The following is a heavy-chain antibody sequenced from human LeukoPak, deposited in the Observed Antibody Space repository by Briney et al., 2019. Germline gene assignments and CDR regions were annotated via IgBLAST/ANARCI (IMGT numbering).Heavy chain of an antibody. J-gene: IGHJ3*02. CDR2: INHSGST. CDR1: GGSFSGYY. D-gene: IGHD3-10*01. V-gene: IGHV4-34*01. CDR3: ARDKSRTYGSADAFDI. Sequence: PSETLSLTCAVYGGSFSGYYWSWIRQPPGKGLEWIGEINHSGSTNYNPSLKSRVTISVDTSKNQFSLKLSSVTAADTAVYYCARDKSRTYGSADAFDIWGQGTMVTVSS.